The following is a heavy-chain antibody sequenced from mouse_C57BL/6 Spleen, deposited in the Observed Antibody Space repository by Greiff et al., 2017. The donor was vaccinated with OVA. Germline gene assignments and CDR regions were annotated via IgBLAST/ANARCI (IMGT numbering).Heavy chain of an antibody. CDR3: ARFRLRGDAMDY. CDR1: GYTFTSYW. Sequence: QVQLQQPGAELVKPGASVKLSCKASGYTFTSYWMHWVKQRPGQGLEWIGMIHPNSGSTNYNEKFKSTATLTVDKSSSTAYMQLSSLTSEDSAVYYCARFRLRGDAMDYWGQGTSVTVSS. CDR2: IHPNSGST. D-gene: IGHD2-4*01. V-gene: IGHV1-64*01. J-gene: IGHJ4*01.